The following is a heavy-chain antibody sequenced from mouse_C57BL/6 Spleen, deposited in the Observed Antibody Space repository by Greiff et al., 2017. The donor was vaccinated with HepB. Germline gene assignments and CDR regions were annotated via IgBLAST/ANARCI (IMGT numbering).Heavy chain of an antibody. J-gene: IGHJ4*01. D-gene: IGHD3-2*02. CDR2: IYPGSGNT. CDR1: GYTFTDYY. CDR3: ARRGAQAMGDY. Sequence: VQLQQSGAELVRPGASVKLSCKASGYTFTDYYINWVKQRPGQGLEWIARIYPGSGNTYYNEKFKGKATLTAEKSSSTAYMQLSSLTSEDSAVYFCARRGAQAMGDYWGQGTSVTVSS. V-gene: IGHV1-76*01.